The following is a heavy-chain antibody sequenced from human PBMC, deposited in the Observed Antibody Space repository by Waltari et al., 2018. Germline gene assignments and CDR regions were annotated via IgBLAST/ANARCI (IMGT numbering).Heavy chain of an antibody. CDR2: VTGSGGTT. Sequence: VQILESGGGLVQPGGSLRHSCGASGFTFSTNAMAWVRQAPGKGLEWVSAVTGSGGTTHYADSVNGRFTISRHNSENTIFLQMDSLRVEDTAIYYCARDRFLLCFGLLDVWGQGTTVTVSS. CDR1: GFTFSTNA. CDR3: ARDRFLLCFGLLDV. V-gene: IGHV3-23*01. J-gene: IGHJ6*02. D-gene: IGHD3-10*01.